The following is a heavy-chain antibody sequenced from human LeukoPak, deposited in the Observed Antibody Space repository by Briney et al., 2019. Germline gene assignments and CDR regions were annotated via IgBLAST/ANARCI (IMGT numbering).Heavy chain of an antibody. V-gene: IGHV4-34*01. D-gene: IGHD2-15*01. J-gene: IGHJ4*02. CDR3: ARGPVAEYCSGGSCYSEGFDFDY. Sequence: PSETLSLTCAVYGGSFSGYYWSWIRQPPGKGLEWIGEINHSGSTNYNPSLKSRVTISVGTSKNQFSLKLSSVTAADTAVYYCARGPVAEYCSGGSCYSEGFDFDYWGQGTLVTVSS. CDR2: INHSGST. CDR1: GGSFSGYY.